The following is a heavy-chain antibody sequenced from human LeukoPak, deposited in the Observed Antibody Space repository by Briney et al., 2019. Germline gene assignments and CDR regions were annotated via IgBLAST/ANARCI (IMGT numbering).Heavy chain of an antibody. CDR2: VYYSGDT. Sequence: SETLSLTCTVSGGSISGYFWTWIRQPPGKGLEWIGYVYYSGDTNYNPSLKSRVTISVDTSKSQFSLKLTSVTAADTAVYYCAFRNSFGWRVYFDYWGQGALVTVSS. J-gene: IGHJ4*02. V-gene: IGHV4-59*01. D-gene: IGHD3-3*01. CDR1: GGSISGYF. CDR3: AFRNSFGWRVYFDY.